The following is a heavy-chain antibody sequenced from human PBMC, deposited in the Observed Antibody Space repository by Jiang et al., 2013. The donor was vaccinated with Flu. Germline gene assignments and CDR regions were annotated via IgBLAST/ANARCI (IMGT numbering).Heavy chain of an antibody. CDR3: ARTASGSGPVLFDY. Sequence: SYAMHWVRQAPGQRLEWMGWINAGNGNTKYSQKFQGRVTITRDTSASTAYMELSSLRSEDTAVYYCARTASGSGPVLFDYWGQGTLVTVSS. D-gene: IGHD3-10*01. CDR2: INAGNGNT. J-gene: IGHJ4*02. CDR1: SYA. V-gene: IGHV1-3*01.